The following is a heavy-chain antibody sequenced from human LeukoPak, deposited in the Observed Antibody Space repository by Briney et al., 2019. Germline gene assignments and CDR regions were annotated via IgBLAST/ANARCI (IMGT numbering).Heavy chain of an antibody. CDR1: GGSISSYY. CDR3: ARNGWFGESPFAY. Sequence: ETLSLTCTVSGGSISSYYWSWVRQAPGKGLEWVSVFYRGGNTYYADSVKGRFTISRDNAKNSLYLQMNSLRAEDTAVYYCARNGWFGESPFAYWGQGTLVTVSS. D-gene: IGHD3-10*01. V-gene: IGHV3-53*01. CDR2: FYRGGNT. J-gene: IGHJ4*02.